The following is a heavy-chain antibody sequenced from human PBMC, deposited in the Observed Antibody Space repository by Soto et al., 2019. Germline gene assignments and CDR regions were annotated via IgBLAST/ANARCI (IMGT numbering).Heavy chain of an antibody. CDR3: TSQVGEPQDYYYYGMDV. CDR1: GFTFSSYA. Sequence: PGGSLRLSCAASGFTFSSYAMSWVRQAPGKGLEWVSAISGSGGSTYYADSVKGRFTISRDNAKNSLYLQMNSLKTEDTAVYYCTSQVGEPQDYYYYGMDVWGQGTTVTVSS. V-gene: IGHV3-23*01. CDR2: ISGSGGST. J-gene: IGHJ6*02.